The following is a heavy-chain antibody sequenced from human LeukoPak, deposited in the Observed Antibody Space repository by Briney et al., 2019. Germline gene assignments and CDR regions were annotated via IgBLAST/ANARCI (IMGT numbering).Heavy chain of an antibody. Sequence: SQTLSLTCTVSGGSISSGSYYWSWIRQPAGKGLEWIGSIYHSGSTYDNPSLKSRVTISVDTSKNKCSLKLSSVPAADTAVYYCATDQEADFWSGLRYWGQGTLVTVSS. CDR3: ATDQEADFWSGLRY. CDR1: GGSISSGSYY. D-gene: IGHD3-3*01. V-gene: IGHV4-61*02. CDR2: IYHSGST. J-gene: IGHJ4*02.